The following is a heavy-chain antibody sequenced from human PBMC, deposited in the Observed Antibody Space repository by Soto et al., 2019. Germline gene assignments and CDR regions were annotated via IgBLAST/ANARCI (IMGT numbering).Heavy chain of an antibody. CDR3: TTMGSYRLAHYYYMDV. V-gene: IGHV3-15*01. D-gene: IGHD3-16*02. J-gene: IGHJ6*03. CDR1: GFTFSNAW. CDR2: IKSKTDGGTT. Sequence: EVQLVESGGGLVKPGGSLRLSCAASGFTFSNAWMSWVRQAPGKGLEWVGRIKSKTDGGTTDYAAPVKGRFTISRDDSKNTLYLQMNSLKTEDTAVYYCTTMGSYRLAHYYYMDVWGKGTTVTVSS.